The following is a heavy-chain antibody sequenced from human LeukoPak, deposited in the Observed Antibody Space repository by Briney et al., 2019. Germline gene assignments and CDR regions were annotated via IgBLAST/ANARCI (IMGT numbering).Heavy chain of an antibody. CDR3: ARDIVWYVGYFDY. CDR1: GFTFSSYW. V-gene: IGHV3-7*01. CDR2: IKQDGSEK. D-gene: IGHD6-13*01. Sequence: GGSLRLSCAASGFTFSSYWMSWVRQAPGKGLEWVANIKQDGSEKYYVDSVKGRFTISRDNAKNSRYLQMNSLRAEDTAVYYCARDIVWYVGYFDYWGQGTLVTVSS. J-gene: IGHJ4*02.